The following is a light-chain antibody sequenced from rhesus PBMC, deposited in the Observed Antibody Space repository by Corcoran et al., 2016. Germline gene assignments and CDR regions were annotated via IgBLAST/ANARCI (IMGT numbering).Light chain of an antibody. Sequence: QVILTQSPATLSLSPGERATLSCRASQSVSSYLAWYQQKPGQAPRHLIYGASSRATGNPNRFRGRGSGTDFTLTISSLEPEDVGVYHCYQHSSGYSFGQGTKVEIK. V-gene: IGKV3-10*01. J-gene: IGKJ2*01. CDR2: GAS. CDR3: YQHSSGYS. CDR1: QSVSSY.